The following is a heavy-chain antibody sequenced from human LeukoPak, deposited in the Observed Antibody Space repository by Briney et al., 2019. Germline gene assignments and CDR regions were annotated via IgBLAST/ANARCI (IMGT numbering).Heavy chain of an antibody. J-gene: IGHJ4*02. CDR2: IKKDGSEK. CDR1: GFTFSSYW. D-gene: IGHD2-21*01. V-gene: IGHV3-7*01. Sequence: SGGSLRLACAASGFTFSSYWMSWVRQAPGKGLEWVANIKKDGSEKYYVDSVKGRFTISRDNAKNSLYLQMNSLRAEDTAVYYCAKVLGDRWLLWNTAPDYWGQGTLVTVSS. CDR3: AKVLGDRWLLWNTAPDY.